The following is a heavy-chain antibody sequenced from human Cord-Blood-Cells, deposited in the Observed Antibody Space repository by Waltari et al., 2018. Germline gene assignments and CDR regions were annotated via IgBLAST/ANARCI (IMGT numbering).Heavy chain of an antibody. J-gene: IGHJ3*02. V-gene: IGHV4-34*01. CDR2: INHSGST. CDR1: GGSFSGYY. CDR3: ARGQLLRDAFDI. D-gene: IGHD3-10*01. Sequence: QVQLQQWGAGLLKPSETLSLTCAVYGGSFSGYYWSWIRQPPGKGLEWIGEINHSGSTNYNPSLKSRVTISVDTSKNQFSLKLSSVTAADMAVYYCARGQLLRDAFDIWGQGTMVTVSS.